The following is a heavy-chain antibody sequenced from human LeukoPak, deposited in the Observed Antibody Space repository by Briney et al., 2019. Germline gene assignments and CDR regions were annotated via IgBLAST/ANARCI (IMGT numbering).Heavy chain of an antibody. CDR3: ARDPLSTVVKLTRFDY. Sequence: SETLSLTCAVYGGSFSGYYWSWIRQPPGKGLEWIGEINHSGSTNYNPSPKSRVTISVDTSKNQFSLKLSSVTAADTAVYYCARDPLSTVVKLTRFDYWGQGTLVTVSS. D-gene: IGHD4-23*01. CDR1: GGSFSGYY. J-gene: IGHJ4*02. V-gene: IGHV4-34*01. CDR2: INHSGST.